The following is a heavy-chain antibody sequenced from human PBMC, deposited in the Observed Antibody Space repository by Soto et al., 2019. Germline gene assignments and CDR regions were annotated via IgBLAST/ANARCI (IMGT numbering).Heavy chain of an antibody. V-gene: IGHV1-69*01. CDR2: IIPIFGTA. CDR1: GGTFSSYA. J-gene: IGHJ4*02. Sequence: QVQLVQSGAEVKKPGSSVKVSCKASGGTFSSYAISWVRQAPGQGLEWMGGIIPIFGTANYAQKFQGRVTITADESASTGDMELSSLRSEDTAVYHCARGGNYDFWRGGGYCGQGTLVTVSS. D-gene: IGHD3-3*01. CDR3: ARGGNYDFWRGGGY.